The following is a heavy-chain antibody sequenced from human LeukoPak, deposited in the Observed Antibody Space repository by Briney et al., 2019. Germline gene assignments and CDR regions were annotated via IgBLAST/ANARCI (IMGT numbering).Heavy chain of an antibody. CDR1: GYTFTSYD. J-gene: IGHJ6*02. D-gene: IGHD3-9*01. CDR3: ARNSYLRYFDWTTYYYYGMDV. Sequence: ASVKVSCKASGYTFTSYDINWVRQATGQGLEWMGWMNPNSGNTGYAQKFQGRVTMTRNTSISTAYMELSSLRSEDTAVYYCARNSYLRYFDWTTYYYYGMDVWGQGTTVTVSS. CDR2: MNPNSGNT. V-gene: IGHV1-8*01.